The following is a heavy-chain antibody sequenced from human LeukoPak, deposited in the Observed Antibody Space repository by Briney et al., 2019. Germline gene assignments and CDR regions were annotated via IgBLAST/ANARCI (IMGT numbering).Heavy chain of an antibody. Sequence: ASETLSLTCTVSGGSISNYYWSWIRQPPGKGLDWIGYIYYSGSTNYNPSLKSRVTISVDTSKNQFSLRLSSVTAADTAVYYCARGDGYNAFDMWGQGTMVTVSS. V-gene: IGHV4-59*01. J-gene: IGHJ3*02. CDR2: IYYSGST. CDR3: ARGDGYNAFDM. D-gene: IGHD5-24*01. CDR1: GGSISNYY.